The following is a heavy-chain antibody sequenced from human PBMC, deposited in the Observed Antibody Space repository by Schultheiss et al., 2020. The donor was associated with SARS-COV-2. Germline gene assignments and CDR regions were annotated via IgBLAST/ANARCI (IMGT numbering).Heavy chain of an antibody. D-gene: IGHD4-11*01. Sequence: GGSLRLSCAASGFTFSNAWMSWVRQAPGKGLEWVGRIKSKTDGGTTDYAAPVKGRFTISRDDSKNTLYLQMNSLRVEDTAVYYCARDDSNAYWFDPWGQGTLVTVSS. CDR3: ARDDSNAYWFDP. J-gene: IGHJ5*02. CDR2: IKSKTDGGTT. CDR1: GFTFSNAW. V-gene: IGHV3-15*01.